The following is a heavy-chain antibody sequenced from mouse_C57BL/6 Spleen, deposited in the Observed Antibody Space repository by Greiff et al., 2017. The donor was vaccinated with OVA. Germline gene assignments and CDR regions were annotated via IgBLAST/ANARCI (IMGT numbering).Heavy chain of an antibody. D-gene: IGHD1-1*01. J-gene: IGHJ2*01. CDR1: GYTFTSYW. CDR3: ARALRPHYFDY. V-gene: IGHV1-69*01. CDR2: IDPSDSYT. Sequence: QVQLQQPGAELVMPGASVTLSCKASGYTFTSYWMHWVKQRPGQGLEWIGEIDPSDSYTNYNQKFKGKSTLTVDKSSSTAYMQLSSLTSEDSAVYYCARALRPHYFDYWGQGTTLTVSS.